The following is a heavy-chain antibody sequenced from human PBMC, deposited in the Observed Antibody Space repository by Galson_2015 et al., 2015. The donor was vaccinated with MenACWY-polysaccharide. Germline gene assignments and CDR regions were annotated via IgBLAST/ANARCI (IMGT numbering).Heavy chain of an antibody. Sequence: TLSLTCTVSGGSISSYYWNWTRQPPGKGLEWVGYINYSGSTNHNPSLKSRVTMSVDTSKNQFSLNLTSVTDADTAVYYCARAIAVAGQRRDFDLWGRGTLVTVSS. J-gene: IGHJ2*01. D-gene: IGHD6-19*01. CDR1: GGSISSYY. CDR3: ARAIAVAGQRRDFDL. CDR2: INYSGST. V-gene: IGHV4-59*01.